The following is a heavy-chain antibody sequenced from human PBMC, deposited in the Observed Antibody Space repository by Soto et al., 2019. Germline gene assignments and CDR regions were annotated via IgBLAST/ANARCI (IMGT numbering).Heavy chain of an antibody. CDR1: GFTFSSYS. V-gene: IGHV3-21*01. D-gene: IGHD6-6*01. J-gene: IGHJ6*03. CDR2: ISSSSSYI. CDR3: AREPLSSSSLFFGYYYYYMDD. Sequence: EVQLVESGGGLVKPGGSLRLSCAASGFTFSSYSMNWVRQAPGKGLEWVSSISSSSSYIYYADSVKGRFTISRDNAKNTLNQQLNSQGAEDTDVYYCAREPLSSSSLFFGYYYYYMDDWGRGSTVTGSS.